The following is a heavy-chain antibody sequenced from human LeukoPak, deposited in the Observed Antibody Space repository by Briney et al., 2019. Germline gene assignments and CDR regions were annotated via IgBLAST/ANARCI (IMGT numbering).Heavy chain of an antibody. CDR2: IKSKTDGGTT. CDR1: GFTFSNAW. D-gene: IGHD3-10*01. CDR3: TTENVLLWFGELFFDY. J-gene: IGHJ4*02. Sequence: GGSLRLSCAASGFTFSNAWMSWVRQAPGKGLEWVGRIKSKTDGGTTDYAAPVKGRLTISRDDSKNTLYLQMNSLKTEDTAVYYCTTENVLLWFGELFFDYWGQGTLVTVSS. V-gene: IGHV3-15*01.